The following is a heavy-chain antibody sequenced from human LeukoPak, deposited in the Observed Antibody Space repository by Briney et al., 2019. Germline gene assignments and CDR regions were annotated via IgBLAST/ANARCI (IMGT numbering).Heavy chain of an antibody. Sequence: GGSLRLSCAASGFTFSSYAMSWVRRAPGKGLEWVSAISGSGGSTYYADSVKGRFTISRDNSKNTLYLQMNSLRAEDTAVYYCAKGGYSSSSLPFDYWGQGTLVTVSS. V-gene: IGHV3-23*01. J-gene: IGHJ4*02. CDR3: AKGGYSSSSLPFDY. CDR1: GFTFSSYA. CDR2: ISGSGGST. D-gene: IGHD6-6*01.